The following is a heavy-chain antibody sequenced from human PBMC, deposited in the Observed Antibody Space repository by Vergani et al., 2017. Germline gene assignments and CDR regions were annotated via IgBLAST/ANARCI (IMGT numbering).Heavy chain of an antibody. D-gene: IGHD2/OR15-2a*01. CDR3: AGRIVPPVPDAAFDI. J-gene: IGHJ3*02. Sequence: QLQLQESGPGLVKPSETLSLTCTVSGGSISSSSYYWGWIRQPPGKGLEWIGRICYSGSTYYNPSLKSRVTISVNTSKTQFPLKLSSVTAADTAVYYCAGRIVPPVPDAAFDIWGQGTMVTVSS. CDR1: GGSISSSSYY. CDR2: ICYSGST. V-gene: IGHV4-39*01.